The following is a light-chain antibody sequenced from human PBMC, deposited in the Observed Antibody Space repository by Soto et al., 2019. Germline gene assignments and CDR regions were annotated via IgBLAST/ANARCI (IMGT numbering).Light chain of an antibody. CDR2: DAS. CDR3: QQLNSSPIT. CDR1: QGLSSD. J-gene: IGKJ5*01. Sequence: EIQLTQSPAFLSASVGDRVTITCRASQGLSSDLAWYQQKPGKAPKLLIYDASTMQSGVPSRFSGSGSGTEFTLTISSLQPEDFATYYCQQLNSSPITFGQGTRLEIK. V-gene: IGKV1-9*01.